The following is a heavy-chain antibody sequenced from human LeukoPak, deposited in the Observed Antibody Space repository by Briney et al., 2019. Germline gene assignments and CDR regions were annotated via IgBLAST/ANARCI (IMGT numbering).Heavy chain of an antibody. D-gene: IGHD3-3*01. J-gene: IGHJ5*02. Sequence: ASVKVSCKASGGTFSSYAIHWVRQAPGQGLEWMGGIIRIFSTTNYAQKFQGRVTITADKSTSTAYMELSSLRSDDTAVYYCARDLATIFGVVIIPVGVWFDPWGQGTLVTVSS. CDR2: IIRIFSTT. V-gene: IGHV1-69*06. CDR3: ARDLATIFGVVIIPVGVWFDP. CDR1: GGTFSSYA.